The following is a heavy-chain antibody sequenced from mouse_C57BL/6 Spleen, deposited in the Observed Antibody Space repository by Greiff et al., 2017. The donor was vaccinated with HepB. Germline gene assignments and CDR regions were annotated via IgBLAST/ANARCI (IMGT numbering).Heavy chain of an antibody. V-gene: IGHV1-61*01. CDR2: IYPSDSET. D-gene: IGHD1-1*01. CDR1: GYTFTSYW. Sequence: QVQLKQPGAELVRPGSSVKLSCKASGYTFTSYWMDWVKQRPGQGLEWIGNIYPSDSETHYNQKFKDKATLTVDKSSSTAYMQLSSLTSEDSAVYYCAREGSYYGSSYAWFAYWGQGTLVTVSA. J-gene: IGHJ3*01. CDR3: AREGSYYGSSYAWFAY.